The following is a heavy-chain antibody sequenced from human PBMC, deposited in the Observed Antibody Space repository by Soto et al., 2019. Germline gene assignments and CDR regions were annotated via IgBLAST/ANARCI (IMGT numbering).Heavy chain of an antibody. J-gene: IGHJ4*02. CDR2: IWYDGRNK. V-gene: IGHV3-33*01. CDR3: ARDSTHDYGDYGPAY. Sequence: QVQLVESGGGVVQPGRTLRLSCAASGFTFSSYGMHWVRQAPGKGLEWVAVIWYDGRNKYYADSVKGRFTISRDNSKNTLYLQMNSLRAEDTAVYYCARDSTHDYGDYGPAYWGQGTLFTVSS. CDR1: GFTFSSYG. D-gene: IGHD4-17*01.